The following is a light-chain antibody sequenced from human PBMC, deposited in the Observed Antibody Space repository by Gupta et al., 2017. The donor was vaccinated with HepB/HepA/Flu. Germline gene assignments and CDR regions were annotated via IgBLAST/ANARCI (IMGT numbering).Light chain of an antibody. CDR1: SSNVGSNN. V-gene: IGLV1-44*01. CDR2: YND. CDR3: AAWDTSLNAVV. Sequence: HSVLTQSTSISGTPGQRVTISCSGSSSNVGSNNVSCYQQFPGTAPKLLIYYNDARPSGVPDRISGSKSGTSASLAISGLQSEDEADYYCAAWDTSLNAVVFGGGTKLTVL. J-gene: IGLJ2*01.